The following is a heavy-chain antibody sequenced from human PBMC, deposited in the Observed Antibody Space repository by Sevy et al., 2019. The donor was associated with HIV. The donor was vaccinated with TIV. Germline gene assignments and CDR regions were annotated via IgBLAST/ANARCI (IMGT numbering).Heavy chain of an antibody. CDR1: GFTFSNYW. V-gene: IGHV3-74*01. D-gene: IGHD3-10*01. CDR2: IDTDGGGA. Sequence: GGSLRLSCAAAGFTFSNYWMHWVRQVPGKGLVWVSRIDTDGGGARYADSVKGRFTVSRDNARNTLYLQMNSVKVEDTGVYYCAREGTGFGADFDYWGQGNLVTVSS. CDR3: AREGTGFGADFDY. J-gene: IGHJ4*02.